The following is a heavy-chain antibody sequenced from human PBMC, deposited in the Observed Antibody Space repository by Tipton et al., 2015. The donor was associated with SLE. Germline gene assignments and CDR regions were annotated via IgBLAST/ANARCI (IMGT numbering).Heavy chain of an antibody. D-gene: IGHD2-21*02. Sequence: SLRLSCAASGFNFYAHAMHWVRQAPGKGLEWVSGITWKSGKIGYADSVKGRFTISRDNTKNSLYLQMNSLRAEDTAVYYCAKTALYWYFDLWGRGTLVTVSS. V-gene: IGHV3-9*01. CDR3: AKTALYWYFDL. J-gene: IGHJ2*01. CDR2: ITWKSGKI. CDR1: GFNFYAHA.